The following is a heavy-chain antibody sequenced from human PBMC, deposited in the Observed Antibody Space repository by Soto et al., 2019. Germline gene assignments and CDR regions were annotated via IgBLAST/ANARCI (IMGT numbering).Heavy chain of an antibody. J-gene: IGHJ4*02. D-gene: IGHD3-22*01. CDR3: ARVDYYDSSGYYYYSDY. Sequence: ASVKVSCKASGYTFTSYGISWVRQAPGQGLEWMGWISAYNGNPNYAQKLQGRVTMTTDTSTSTAYMDLRSLRSDDTAVYYCARVDYYDSSGYYYYSDYWGQGTLVTVSS. CDR2: ISAYNGNP. CDR1: GYTFTSYG. V-gene: IGHV1-18*01.